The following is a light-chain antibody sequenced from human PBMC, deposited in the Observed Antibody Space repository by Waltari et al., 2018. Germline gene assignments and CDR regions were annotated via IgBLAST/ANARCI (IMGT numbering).Light chain of an antibody. V-gene: IGLV2-23*02. CDR2: EAT. CDR1: SSDLGSYSL. J-gene: IGLJ1*01. CDR3: CSYADGSTFV. Sequence: QSALTQPASVSGSPGQSITISCTGTSSDLGSYSLVSWYQQHPGKAPKLMIDEATKRPSGVSDRFSGSRSGITASLTISGLQAEDEADYYCCSYADGSTFVFGAGTNVIVL.